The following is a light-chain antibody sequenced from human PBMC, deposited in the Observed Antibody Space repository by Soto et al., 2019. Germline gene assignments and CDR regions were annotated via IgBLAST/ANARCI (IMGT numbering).Light chain of an antibody. CDR3: QQYYNIPKT. CDR1: QGISSA. J-gene: IGKJ1*01. CDR2: DAS. Sequence: AIQLTQSPSSLSASVGDRVTITCRASQGISSALAWYQQKPGKAPKLLIYDASSLESGVPSRFSGSGSGTDFTLTISSLQAEDVAVYYCQQYYNIPKTFGQGTKVDIK. V-gene: IGKV1D-13*01.